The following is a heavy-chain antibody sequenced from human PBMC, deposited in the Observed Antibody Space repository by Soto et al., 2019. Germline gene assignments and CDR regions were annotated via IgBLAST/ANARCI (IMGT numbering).Heavy chain of an antibody. CDR2: ISAYNGNT. D-gene: IGHD6-13*01. V-gene: IGHV1-18*01. J-gene: IGHJ6*02. Sequence: ASVKVSCKASGYTFTSYGISWVRQAPGQGLEWMGWISAYNGNTNYAQKLQGRVTMTTDTSTSTAYMELRSLRSDDTAVYYCARDSIAAAASPSYYYGMDVWGQGTTVTVS. CDR1: GYTFTSYG. CDR3: ARDSIAAAASPSYYYGMDV.